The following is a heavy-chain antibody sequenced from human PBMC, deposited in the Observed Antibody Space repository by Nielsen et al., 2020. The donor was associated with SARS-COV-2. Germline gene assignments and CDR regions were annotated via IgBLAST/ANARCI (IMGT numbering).Heavy chain of an antibody. Sequence: GSLRLSCAVYGGSFRGYFWSWIRQTPTKGLEWIGEIDQNGRIDYNPSLQSRVSILEDTYRRTSSLRMTSVTAADTAVYYCARKRYGELSFNPYYATDVWGQGTTVTVSS. V-gene: IGHV4-34*01. J-gene: IGHJ6*02. CDR2: IDQNGRI. CDR3: ARKRYGELSFNPYYATDV. CDR1: GGSFRGYF. D-gene: IGHD3-10*01.